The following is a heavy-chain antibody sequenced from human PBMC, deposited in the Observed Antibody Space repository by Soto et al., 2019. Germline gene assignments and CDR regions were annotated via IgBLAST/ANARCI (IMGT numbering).Heavy chain of an antibody. D-gene: IGHD6-19*01. CDR1: GFSLSIAGMG. Sequence: QVTLKESGPVLLKPTETLTLTCTVSGFSLSIAGMGVSWVRQPPGKALEWLAHIFSNDEKSYNTSLKSRLTIAKDSSRGQVVLTITSLDPLDTATYYCARIPHRIGCEGFDYWVQGTLVTVSS. V-gene: IGHV2-26*01. CDR2: IFSNDEK. CDR3: ARIPHRIGCEGFDY. J-gene: IGHJ4*02.